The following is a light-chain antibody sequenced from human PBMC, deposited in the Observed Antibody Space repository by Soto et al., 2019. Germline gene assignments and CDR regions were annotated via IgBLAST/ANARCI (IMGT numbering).Light chain of an antibody. Sequence: QSVLTQPPSVSGAPGQRVTISCTGSSSNIGAAYNVHWYQQFPGTAPKLLIYGNTNRPSGVPDRFSGSKSGTSASLAITGLQAEDEADYYCQSYDRSLSGLYVFGTGTKSPS. CDR2: GNT. V-gene: IGLV1-40*01. J-gene: IGLJ1*01. CDR3: QSYDRSLSGLYV. CDR1: SSNIGAAYN.